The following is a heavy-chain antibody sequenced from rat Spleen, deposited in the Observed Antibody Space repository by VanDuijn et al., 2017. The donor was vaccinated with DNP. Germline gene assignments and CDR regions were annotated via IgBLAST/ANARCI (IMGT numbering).Heavy chain of an antibody. D-gene: IGHD1-4*01. CDR3: ARHVLPLRVWDY. CDR2: ITYDGSRP. Sequence: EVQLVESGGDLVRPGTSLKLSCTASGFTFSDYAMAWVRQAPKQGLEWVATITYDGSRPYYRDSVRGRFTISRDNAKSTLYLQMNSLRSEDMATYYCARHVLPLRVWDYWGQGVTVTVSS. V-gene: IGHV5-17*01. J-gene: IGHJ2*01. CDR1: GFTFSDYA.